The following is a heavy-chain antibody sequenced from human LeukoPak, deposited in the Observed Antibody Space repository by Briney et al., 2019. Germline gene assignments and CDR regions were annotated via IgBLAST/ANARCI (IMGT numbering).Heavy chain of an antibody. V-gene: IGHV3-21*01. J-gene: IGHJ4*02. CDR2: ISSSSSYI. CDR1: GFTFSSYS. CDR3: ARESGLGYSYGPSFDY. D-gene: IGHD5-18*01. Sequence: PGGSLRLSCAASGFTFSSYSMNWVRQAPGKGLEWVSSISSSSSYIYYADSVKGRFTISRDNAKSSLYLQMNSLRAEDTAVYYCARESGLGYSYGPSFDYWGQGTLVTVSS.